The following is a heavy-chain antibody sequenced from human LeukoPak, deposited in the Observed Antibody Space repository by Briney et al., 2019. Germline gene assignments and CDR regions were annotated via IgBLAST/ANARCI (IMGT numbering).Heavy chain of an antibody. V-gene: IGHV3-20*04. D-gene: IGHD1-26*01. CDR2: INWNGGST. CDR3: ARSRKWELLSGTHSDFDY. Sequence: GGSLSFSCAASGFTFDDYGMSWVRQAPGKGLEWVSGINWNGGSTGYADSVEGRFTISRDNAKNSLYLQMNSLRAEDTALYYCARSRKWELLSGTHSDFDYWGQGTLVTVSS. CDR1: GFTFDDYG. J-gene: IGHJ4*02.